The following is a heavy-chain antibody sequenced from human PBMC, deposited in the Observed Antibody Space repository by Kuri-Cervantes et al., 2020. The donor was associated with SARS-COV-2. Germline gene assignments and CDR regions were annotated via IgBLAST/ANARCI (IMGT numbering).Heavy chain of an antibody. CDR1: GGSISSGDYY. V-gene: IGHV4-30-4*08. D-gene: IGHD2-2*02. CDR2: IYYSGST. Sequence: LRLSCTVSGGSISSGDYYWNWIRQPPGKGLEWIGYIYYSGSTYYNPSLKSRVTISVDTSKNQFSLKLSSVTAADTAVYYCASSIYCSSTSCYTYGHFDYWGQGTLVTVSS. CDR3: ASSIYCSSTSCYTYGHFDY. J-gene: IGHJ4*02.